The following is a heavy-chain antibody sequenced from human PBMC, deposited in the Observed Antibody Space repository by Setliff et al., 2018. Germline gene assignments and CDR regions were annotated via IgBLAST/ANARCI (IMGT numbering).Heavy chain of an antibody. Sequence: PSETLSLTCAVSGYSISSGYYWGWIRQPPGKGLEWIGSIYHSGSTYYNPSLKSRVSTSVDTSQNQISLKLSSVTAADTAVYYCARTMYSSSWYGAFDIWGQGTMVTVSS. V-gene: IGHV4-38-2*01. CDR1: GYSISSGYY. CDR2: IYHSGST. J-gene: IGHJ3*02. CDR3: ARTMYSSSWYGAFDI. D-gene: IGHD6-13*01.